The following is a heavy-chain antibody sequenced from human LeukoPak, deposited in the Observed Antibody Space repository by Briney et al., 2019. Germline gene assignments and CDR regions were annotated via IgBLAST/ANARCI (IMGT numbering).Heavy chain of an antibody. J-gene: IGHJ3*02. Sequence: PSETLSLTCTVSGGSISSYYWSWIRQPPGKGLEWIGEINHSGSTNYNPSLKSRVTISVDASKNQFSLKLSSVTAADTAVYYCARGLWDYSSGWAFDIWGQGTMVTVSS. D-gene: IGHD6-19*01. V-gene: IGHV4-34*01. CDR2: INHSGST. CDR3: ARGLWDYSSGWAFDI. CDR1: GGSISSYY.